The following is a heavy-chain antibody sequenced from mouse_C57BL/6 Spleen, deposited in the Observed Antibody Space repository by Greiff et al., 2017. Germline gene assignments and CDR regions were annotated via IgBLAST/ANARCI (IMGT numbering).Heavy chain of an antibody. V-gene: IGHV10-3*01. D-gene: IGHD1-1*01. Sequence: DVMLVESGGGLVQPKGSLKLSCAASGFTFNTYAMHWVRQAPGKGLEWVARIRSKSSNYATYYADSVKDRFTISRDDSQSMLYLQMNNLKTEDTAMYYCGRGGGVTTVVAPYAMDYWGQGTSVTVSS. CDR2: IRSKSSNYAT. CDR1: GFTFNTYA. CDR3: GRGGGVTTVVAPYAMDY. J-gene: IGHJ4*01.